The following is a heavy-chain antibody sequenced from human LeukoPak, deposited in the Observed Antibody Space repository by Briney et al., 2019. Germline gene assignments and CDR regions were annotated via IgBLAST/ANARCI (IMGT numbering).Heavy chain of an antibody. V-gene: IGHV3-30*02. CDR3: AKDHSVYSSSPPDY. J-gene: IGHJ4*02. D-gene: IGHD6-13*01. CDR2: IRYDGSNK. Sequence: GGSLRLSCAASGFTFSSYGMHWVRQAPGKGLEWVAFIRYDGSNKYYADSVKGRFTISRDNSKNTLYLQMNSLRAEDTAVYYCAKDHSVYSSSPPDYWGQGTLVTVSS. CDR1: GFTFSSYG.